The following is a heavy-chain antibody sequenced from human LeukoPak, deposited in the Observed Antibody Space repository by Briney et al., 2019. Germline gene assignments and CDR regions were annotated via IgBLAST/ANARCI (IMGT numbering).Heavy chain of an antibody. CDR2: ISADTGNT. Sequence: GASVKVSCKASGYTFSSYGFSWVRQTPGQGLEWMGWISADTGNTKYTQKLQGRVTMTTDTSTSTAYMELRSLRSDDTAVYYCARVRSIAAAGLVDYWGQGTLVTVSS. CDR3: ARVRSIAAAGLVDY. J-gene: IGHJ4*02. V-gene: IGHV1-18*01. D-gene: IGHD6-13*01. CDR1: GYTFSSYG.